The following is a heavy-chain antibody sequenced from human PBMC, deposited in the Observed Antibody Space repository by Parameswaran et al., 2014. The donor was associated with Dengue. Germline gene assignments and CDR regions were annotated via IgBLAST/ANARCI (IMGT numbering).Heavy chain of an antibody. V-gene: IGHV3-53*01. CDR1: GFTVSSNY. CDR3: AREVPYSGSPAFDY. D-gene: IGHD1-26*01. Sequence: QAGGSLGDSPVLASGFTVSSNYMSWVRQAPGKGLEWVSVIYSGGSTYYADSVKGRFTISRDNSKNTLYLQMNSLRAEDTAVYYCAREVPYSGSPAFDYWGQGTLVTVSS. CDR2: IYSGGST. J-gene: IGHJ4*02.